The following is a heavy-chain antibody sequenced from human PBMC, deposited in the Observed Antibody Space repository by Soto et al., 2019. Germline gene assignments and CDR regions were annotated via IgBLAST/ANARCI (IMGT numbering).Heavy chain of an antibody. Sequence: QLQLQESGPGLVKPSETLSLTCTVSGGSISSSSYYWGWIRQPPGKGLEWIGSIYYGGSTYDNPSLKIRVTISVDTSKNQFSLKLSSVTAADTAVYYCARSLTRRLFYGDYVSTFFDYWGQGTLVTVSS. D-gene: IGHD4-17*01. CDR1: GGSISSSSYY. V-gene: IGHV4-39*01. J-gene: IGHJ4*02. CDR3: ARSLTRRLFYGDYVSTFFDY. CDR2: IYYGGST.